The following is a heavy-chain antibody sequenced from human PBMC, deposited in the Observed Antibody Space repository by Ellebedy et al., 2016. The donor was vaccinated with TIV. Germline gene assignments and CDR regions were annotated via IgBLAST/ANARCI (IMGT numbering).Heavy chain of an antibody. V-gene: IGHV4-4*07. J-gene: IGHJ5*02. D-gene: IGHD2-2*01. CDR1: GGSISAYY. Sequence: MPSETLSLTCTVSGGSISAYYWSWIRRPAGKGLEWIGRTYISGRSNYNPLLKSRVTMSVDTSKNQFSLKLRSVTAADTAVYYGAAGWVPAAPLQPWGQGTLVTVSS. CDR2: TYISGRS. CDR3: AAGWVPAAPLQP.